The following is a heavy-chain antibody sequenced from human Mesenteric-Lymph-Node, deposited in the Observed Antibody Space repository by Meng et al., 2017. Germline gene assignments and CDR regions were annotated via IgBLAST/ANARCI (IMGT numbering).Heavy chain of an antibody. CDR1: GFTFSNYW. V-gene: IGHV3-74*01. J-gene: IGHJ4*02. CDR3: AKGSHYSSMIFDY. D-gene: IGHD2-2*01. CDR2: INSDGSTT. Sequence: GGSLRLSCAASGFTFSNYWMHWVRQAPGKGLVWVSRINSDGSTTTYADSLKGRFTISRDNAKNSLYLQMNSLRPEDTAVYYCAKGSHYSSMIFDYWGQGTLVTVSS.